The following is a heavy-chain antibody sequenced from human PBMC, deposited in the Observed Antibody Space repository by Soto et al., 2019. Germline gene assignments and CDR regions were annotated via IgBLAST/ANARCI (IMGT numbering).Heavy chain of an antibody. V-gene: IGHV3-30*18. J-gene: IGHJ4*02. CDR1: GFTFSSYG. Sequence: GGSLRLSCAASGFTFSSYGMHWVRQAPGKGLEWVAVISYDGSNKYYADSVKGRFTISRDNSKNTLYLQMNSLRAEDTAVYYCAKDHRYYGSGVGNYWGQGTLVTVSS. CDR2: ISYDGSNK. CDR3: AKDHRYYGSGVGNY. D-gene: IGHD3-10*01.